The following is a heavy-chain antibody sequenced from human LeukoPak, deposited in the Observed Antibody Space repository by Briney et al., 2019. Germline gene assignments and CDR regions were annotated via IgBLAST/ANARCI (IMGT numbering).Heavy chain of an antibody. D-gene: IGHD5-24*01. CDR2: ISVSGSTT. CDR1: GFSFSSYA. CDR3: ARDQGDGYMRGEDY. J-gene: IGHJ4*02. V-gene: IGHV3-23*01. Sequence: QPGGSLRLSCAASGFSFSSYAMSWVRQGPGKGLEWVSAISVSGSTTYYADSVKGRFTISRDNSKNTLYLQMNSLRAEDTAVYYCARDQGDGYMRGEDYWGQGTLVTVSS.